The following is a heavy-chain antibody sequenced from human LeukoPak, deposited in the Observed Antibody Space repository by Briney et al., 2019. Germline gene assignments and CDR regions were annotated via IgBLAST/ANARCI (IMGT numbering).Heavy chain of an antibody. V-gene: IGHV4-34*01. Sequence: SETLSLTCAVYGGSFSGYYWSWIRQPPGKGLEWIGEINHSGSTNYNPSLKSRVTISVDTSKNQFSLKLSSVTAADTAVYYCAREPHDSRFDPWGQGTLVTVSS. CDR3: AREPHDSRFDP. J-gene: IGHJ5*02. CDR2: INHSGST. D-gene: IGHD1-1*01. CDR1: GGSFSGYY.